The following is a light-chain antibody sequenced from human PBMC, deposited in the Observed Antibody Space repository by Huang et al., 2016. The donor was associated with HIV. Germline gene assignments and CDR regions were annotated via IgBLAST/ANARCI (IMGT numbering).Light chain of an antibody. CDR1: QGIIAY. J-gene: IGKJ2*01. Sequence: DIQMTQSPSSLSASVGDRVTITCRASQGIIAYLNWYQQKPGKAPKLLSYGASTLQSGVPSRFSGSGSGTDFTLTISSLQPADSATYYCQETYSIPYTFGQGTKLEIK. CDR2: GAS. CDR3: QETYSIPYT. V-gene: IGKV1-39*01.